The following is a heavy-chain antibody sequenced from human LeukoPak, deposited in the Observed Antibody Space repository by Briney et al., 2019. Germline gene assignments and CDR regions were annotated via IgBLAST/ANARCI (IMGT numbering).Heavy chain of an antibody. CDR2: IKQDGSEK. Sequence: GGSLRLSCVASGFTFSSYWMSWVRQAPGKGLEWVANIKQDGSEKYYVDSVKGRFTISRDNAKNSLYLQMNSLRAEDTAVYYCARGKGEVVPAAFNYYYYYGMDVWGQGTTVTVSS. CDR3: ARGKGEVVPAAFNYYYYYGMDV. V-gene: IGHV3-7*01. J-gene: IGHJ6*02. D-gene: IGHD2-2*01. CDR1: GFTFSSYW.